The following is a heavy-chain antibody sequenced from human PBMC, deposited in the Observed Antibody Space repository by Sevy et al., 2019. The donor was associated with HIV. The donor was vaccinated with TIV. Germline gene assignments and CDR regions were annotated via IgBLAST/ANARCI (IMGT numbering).Heavy chain of an antibody. CDR3: ARYPADQYDRTGYNTRGGYFDS. CDR2: IYYSGRT. Sequence: SETLSLTCTVSGDSITRSNYYWAWIRQPPGRGLEWIGSIYYSGRTYYNPSLKSRVTFSVDPSRNRFSLRLSSVTAADTALYYCARYPADQYDRTGYNTRGGYFDSWGQGTLVTVSS. CDR1: GDSITRSNYY. D-gene: IGHD3-22*01. V-gene: IGHV4-39*01. J-gene: IGHJ4*02.